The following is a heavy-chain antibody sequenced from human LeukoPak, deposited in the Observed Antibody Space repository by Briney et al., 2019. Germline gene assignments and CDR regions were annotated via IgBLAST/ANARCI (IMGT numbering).Heavy chain of an antibody. V-gene: IGHV3-30*03. CDR2: ISFDGSIK. CDR3: ATDQMYYYGSRSYSPFNH. D-gene: IGHD3-10*01. Sequence: GGSLRLSCAASGSTFSRYGMHWVRQAPGKGLEWVAVISFDGSIKYYAASVKGRFTISRDNSKNTLYLQMNSLRAEDTAVYYCATDQMYYYGSRSYSPFNHWGQGTLVTVSS. CDR1: GSTFSRYG. J-gene: IGHJ4*02.